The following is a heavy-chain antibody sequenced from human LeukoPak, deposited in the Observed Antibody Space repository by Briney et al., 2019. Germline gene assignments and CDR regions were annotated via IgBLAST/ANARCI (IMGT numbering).Heavy chain of an antibody. CDR3: AKGIVGATTPFDY. J-gene: IGHJ4*02. D-gene: IGHD1-26*01. CDR2: ISGSGGST. V-gene: IGHV3-23*01. Sequence: GGSLRLSCAASGFTFSSYAMSWVRQAPGKGLEWVSAISGSGGSTYYADSVKGRFTISRDNSKNTLHLQMSSLRAEDTAVYYCAKGIVGATTPFDYWGQGTLVTVSS. CDR1: GFTFSSYA.